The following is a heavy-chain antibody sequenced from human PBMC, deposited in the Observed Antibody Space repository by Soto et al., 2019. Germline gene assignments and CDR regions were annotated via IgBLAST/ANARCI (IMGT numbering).Heavy chain of an antibody. CDR3: ARGRYGDY. CDR2: ISAHNGNT. J-gene: IGHJ4*02. CDR1: GYTFSSYG. V-gene: IGHV1-18*01. D-gene: IGHD1-1*01. Sequence: QVHLVQSGAEVKKPGASVKVSCKCSGYTFSSYGSTRVRQAPGQGLEWMGWISAHNGNTDYAQKLQGRVTVTRDTSTSPDYMELRSLRSDDTAVYYWARGRYGDYWGQGALVTDSS.